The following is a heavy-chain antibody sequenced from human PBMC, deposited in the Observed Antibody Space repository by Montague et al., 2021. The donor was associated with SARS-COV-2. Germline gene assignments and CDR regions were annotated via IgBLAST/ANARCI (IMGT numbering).Heavy chain of an antibody. Sequence: SETLSLTCAVYGGSFSGYYWSWIRQPPGKGLEWIGEINHSGSTNYNPSLKSRVTISVDTSKNQFSLKLSSVTAADTAVYYCARGRYSSSWYGLRNWFDPWGKGTMVTVSS. CDR2: INHSGST. CDR1: GGSFSGYY. J-gene: IGHJ5*02. V-gene: IGHV4-34*01. D-gene: IGHD6-13*01. CDR3: ARGRYSSSWYGLRNWFDP.